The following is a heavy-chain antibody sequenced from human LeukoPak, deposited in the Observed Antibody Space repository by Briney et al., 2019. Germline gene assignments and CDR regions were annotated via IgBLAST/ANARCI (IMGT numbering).Heavy chain of an antibody. J-gene: IGHJ4*02. CDR3: AKRLSRGYYGKLFFDY. Sequence: GRSLRLSCEATALTFSNLAMSWVRQTPGKVLEWVSSITTSGESTYYADSVKGRFTISRDNSGSTLYLQMNSLRTEDSAVYYCAKRLSRGYYGKLFFDYWGQGALVTVSS. V-gene: IGHV3-23*01. CDR1: ALTFSNLA. D-gene: IGHD3-10*01. CDR2: ITTSGEST.